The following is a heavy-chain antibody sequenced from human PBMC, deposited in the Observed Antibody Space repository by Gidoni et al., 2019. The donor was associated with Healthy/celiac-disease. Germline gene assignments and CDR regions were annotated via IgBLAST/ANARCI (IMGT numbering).Heavy chain of an antibody. CDR3: ARRSSGLGGLDY. V-gene: IGHV4-34*01. Sequence: QVQLQQWGAGLLKPSETLSLTCAVSGGSFSGYYWSWIRQPPGKGLEWIGEINHSGSTNYNPSLKSRVTISVDTSKNQFSLKLSSVTAADTAVYYCARRSSGLGGLDYWGQGTLVTVSS. CDR2: INHSGST. CDR1: GGSFSGYY. J-gene: IGHJ4*02. D-gene: IGHD3-16*01.